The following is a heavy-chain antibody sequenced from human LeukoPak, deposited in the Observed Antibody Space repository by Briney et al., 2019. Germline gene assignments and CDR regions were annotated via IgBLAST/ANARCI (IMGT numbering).Heavy chain of an antibody. V-gene: IGHV3-15*01. J-gene: IGHJ4*02. CDR2: IKSKTDGGTT. D-gene: IGHD3-16*02. CDR3: TTQKGRYYDYVWGSYRPFDY. Sequence: GGSLRPSCAASGFTFSNAWMSWVRQAPGKGLEWVGRIKSKTDGGTTDYAAPVKGRFTISRDDSKNTLYLQMNSLKTEDTAVYYCTTQKGRYYDYVWGSYRPFDYWGQGTLVTVSS. CDR1: GFTFSNAW.